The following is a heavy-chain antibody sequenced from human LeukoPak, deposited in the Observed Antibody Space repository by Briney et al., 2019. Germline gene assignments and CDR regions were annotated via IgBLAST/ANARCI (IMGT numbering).Heavy chain of an antibody. CDR3: ARGGSYYHFDY. V-gene: IGHV1-18*01. J-gene: IGHJ4*02. Sequence: ASVKVSCKASGYTFFSYGITWVRQAPGQGLEWMGWISAYGGNTDYAQKFQGRVTMTMDTSTSTAYMELRSLTSDDTAVYYCARGGSYYHFDYWGQGTLVTVSS. CDR1: GYTFFSYG. CDR2: ISAYGGNT. D-gene: IGHD1-26*01.